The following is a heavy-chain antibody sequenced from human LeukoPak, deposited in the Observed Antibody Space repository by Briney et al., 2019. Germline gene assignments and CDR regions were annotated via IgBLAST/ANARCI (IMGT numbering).Heavy chain of an antibody. J-gene: IGHJ3*02. CDR1: GGPISSYY. V-gene: IGHV4-59*08. Sequence: SETLSLTCTVSGGPISSYYWSWIRQPPGKGLEWIGYIYYSGSTNYNPSLKSRVTISVDTSKNQFSLKLSSVTAADTAVYYCARRGYDILTGYPLAFDIWGQGTMVTVSS. D-gene: IGHD3-9*01. CDR3: ARRGYDILTGYPLAFDI. CDR2: IYYSGST.